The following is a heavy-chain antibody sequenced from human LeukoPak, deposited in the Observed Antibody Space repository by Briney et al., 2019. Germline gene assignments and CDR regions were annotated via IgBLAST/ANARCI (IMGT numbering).Heavy chain of an antibody. CDR2: ISGSGGST. V-gene: IGHV3-23*01. Sequence: PGGSLRLSCAASKFTFSSYAISWVRQAPGKGLEWVSAISGSGGSTYYADSVKGRFTISRDNSKNTLYLQMNSLRAEDTAVYYCAKDRVAGIFGYWGQGTLVTVSS. CDR1: KFTFSSYA. CDR3: AKDRVAGIFGY. J-gene: IGHJ4*02. D-gene: IGHD6-19*01.